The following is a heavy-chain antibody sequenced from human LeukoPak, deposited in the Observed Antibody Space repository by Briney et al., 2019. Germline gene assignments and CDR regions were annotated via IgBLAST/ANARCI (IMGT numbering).Heavy chain of an antibody. V-gene: IGHV4-39*01. J-gene: IGHJ4*02. CDR3: ARHYYFDSNGYYYGFDY. CDR2: IYYSESP. CDR1: GGSISSSSYY. D-gene: IGHD3-22*01. Sequence: SETLSLTCAVSGGSISSSSYYWGWIRQPPGKGLEWIGSIYYSESPYYNPSLENRVTISVDTSENQFSLKLTSVTAADTAMYYCARHYYFDSNGYYYGFDYWGQGTLVTVSS.